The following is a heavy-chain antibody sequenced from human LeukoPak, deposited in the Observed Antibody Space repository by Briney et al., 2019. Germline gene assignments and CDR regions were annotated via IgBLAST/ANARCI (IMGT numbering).Heavy chain of an antibody. CDR3: ARDAEVGTLFGVLSRYNWFDP. CDR2: IRYDGSNK. J-gene: IGHJ5*02. Sequence: GGSLRLSCAASGFTFSSYGMHWVRQAPGKGLEWVAFIRYDGSNKYYADSVKGRFTISRDNSKNTLYLQMNSLRAEDTAVYYCARDAEVGTLFGVLSRYNWFDPWGQGTLVTVSS. D-gene: IGHD3-3*01. CDR1: GFTFSSYG. V-gene: IGHV3-30*02.